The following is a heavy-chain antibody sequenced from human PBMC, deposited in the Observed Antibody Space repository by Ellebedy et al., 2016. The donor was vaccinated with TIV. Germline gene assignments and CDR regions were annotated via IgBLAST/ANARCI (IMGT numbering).Heavy chain of an antibody. CDR3: ARGFYERFDP. CDR2: ISTYNGDT. D-gene: IGHD3-16*01. J-gene: IGHJ5*02. Sequence: ASVKVSCKASGYTFTNYGISWVRQAPGQGLEWMGWISTYNGDTNYAQMFQGRVTMTTDKSTSTSHMELRSLRSDDTAVYYCARGFYERFDPWGQGTLVTVSS. CDR1: GYTFTNYG. V-gene: IGHV1-18*04.